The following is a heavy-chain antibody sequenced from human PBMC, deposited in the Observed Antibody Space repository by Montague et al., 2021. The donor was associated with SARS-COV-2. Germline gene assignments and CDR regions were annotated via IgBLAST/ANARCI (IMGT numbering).Heavy chain of an antibody. D-gene: IGHD3-10*01. CDR3: ARGARQGYGFRLGSFDY. V-gene: IGHV4-34*01. CDR1: GGSFSGHY. J-gene: IGHJ4*02. Sequence: SETLSLTCAVYGGSFSGHYWNWIRQPPGKGLEWIGEINHSGSTNNNPSLKSRVTMSVDTSKNQFSLKLSSVTAADTAVHYCARGARQGYGFRLGSFDYWGQGTLVTVSS. CDR2: INHSGST.